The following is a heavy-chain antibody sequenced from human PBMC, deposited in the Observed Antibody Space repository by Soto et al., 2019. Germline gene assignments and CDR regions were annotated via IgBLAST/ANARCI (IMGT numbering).Heavy chain of an antibody. V-gene: IGHV1-18*01. CDR2: ISAHNGNT. Sequence: QVHLVQSGAEVKKPGASVKVSCKGSGYGFTTYGITWVRQAPGQGLEWMAWISAHNGNTNYAQKVQGRVTVTRDTSTSTAYMELGSLRYDDTAVYDCARGRYGDYWGQGALVTVSS. J-gene: IGHJ4*02. D-gene: IGHD1-26*01. CDR1: GYGFTTYG. CDR3: ARGRYGDY.